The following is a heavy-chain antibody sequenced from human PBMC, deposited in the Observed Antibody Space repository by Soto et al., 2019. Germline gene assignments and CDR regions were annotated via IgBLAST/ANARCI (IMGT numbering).Heavy chain of an antibody. CDR3: ANGEEFISVAGTGDY. D-gene: IGHD6-19*01. Sequence: EVQLLESGGGLVQPGGSLRLSCAASGLSFSNFAMSWVRQAPGKGLEWVSAISGGGGNTYYADSVKGRFTISRDNSKNMLYLQMNSLRAEDTAVYYCANGEEFISVAGTGDYWGQGTLVTVSS. V-gene: IGHV3-23*01. CDR1: GLSFSNFA. J-gene: IGHJ4*02. CDR2: ISGGGGNT.